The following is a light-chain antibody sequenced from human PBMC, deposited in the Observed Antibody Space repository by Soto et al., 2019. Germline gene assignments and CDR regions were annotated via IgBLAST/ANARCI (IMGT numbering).Light chain of an antibody. CDR1: QSISSW. J-gene: IGKJ4*01. CDR3: QQSYSIPLT. V-gene: IGKV1-5*01. Sequence: DIQMTQSPSTLSASLGDRVTITCGASQSISSWLAWYQQKPGKAPKLLIYDASSLESGVPSRFGGSGSGSDFTLTISSLQPEDFETYYCQQSYSIPLTFGGGTKVDIK. CDR2: DAS.